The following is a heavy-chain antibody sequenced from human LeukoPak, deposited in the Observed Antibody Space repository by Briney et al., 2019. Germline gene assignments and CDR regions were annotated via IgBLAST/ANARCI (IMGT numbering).Heavy chain of an antibody. D-gene: IGHD5-18*01. CDR2: IYYSGST. CDR1: GGSISSSSYY. CDR3: ASRIDYSYGIDY. Sequence: SETLSLTCTVSGGSISSSSYYWGWIRQPPGKGLEWIGSIYYSGSTYYNPSLKSRVTISEDTSKNQFSLKLSSVTAADTAVYYCASRIDYSYGIDYWGQGTLVTVSS. J-gene: IGHJ4*02. V-gene: IGHV4-39*07.